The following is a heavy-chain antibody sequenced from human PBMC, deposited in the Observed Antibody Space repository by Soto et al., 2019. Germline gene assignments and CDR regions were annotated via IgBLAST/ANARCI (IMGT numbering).Heavy chain of an antibody. Sequence: QVQLVQSGAEVKKPGASVKVSCKASGYTFTSYGISWVRQAPGQGLEWMGWISAYNGNTNYAQKLQDRVTMTTDTSTSTAYMELRSLRSDDTAVYYCARDRLRYSGYGGSGNWFDPWGQGTLVTVSS. CDR1: GYTFTSYG. CDR3: ARDRLRYSGYGGSGNWFDP. CDR2: ISAYNGNT. D-gene: IGHD5-12*01. J-gene: IGHJ5*02. V-gene: IGHV1-18*01.